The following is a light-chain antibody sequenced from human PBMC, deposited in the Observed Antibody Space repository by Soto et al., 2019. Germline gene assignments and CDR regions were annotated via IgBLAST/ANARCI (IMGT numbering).Light chain of an antibody. Sequence: DIQMTQSPFTLSASVGDRVTITCRASQSIDSWLAWYQHKPGKAPKLLIFKASTLETGVPSRFSGSGSETEFTLTISSLQPDDSATYYCQPYNSYSRTFGQGTKVEIK. CDR2: KAS. J-gene: IGKJ1*01. CDR1: QSIDSW. CDR3: QPYNSYSRT. V-gene: IGKV1-5*03.